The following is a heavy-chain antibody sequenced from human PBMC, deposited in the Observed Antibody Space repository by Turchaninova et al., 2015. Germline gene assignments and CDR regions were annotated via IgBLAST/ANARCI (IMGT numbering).Heavy chain of an antibody. CDR3: LGKQLF. J-gene: IGHJ4*02. V-gene: IGHV3-64D*06. Sequence: EVQLVESGGGLVQPGGSLRLSCAASGFTFSDYSIHWVGQAPGKGLEYVSAIGTNGVNTYYADSVKGRFTIFRDNSKITLYLQMRSLRTEDTAVYYCLGKQLFWGQGTLVTVSS. D-gene: IGHD6-13*01. CDR2: IGTNGVNT. CDR1: GFTFSDYS.